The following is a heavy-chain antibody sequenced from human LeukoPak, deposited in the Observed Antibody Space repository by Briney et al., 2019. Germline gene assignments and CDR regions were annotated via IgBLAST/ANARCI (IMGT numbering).Heavy chain of an antibody. Sequence: PGGSLRLSCAASGFTFSSYWMSWVRQAPGKGLEWVANIKQDGSEKYYVDSVKGRFTISRDNAKNSLYLQMNSLRAEDTAVYYCARDPRAFYYDFWSGYPLFDYWGQGTLVTVSS. CDR3: ARDPRAFYYDFWSGYPLFDY. V-gene: IGHV3-7*01. CDR1: GFTFSSYW. D-gene: IGHD3-3*01. CDR2: IKQDGSEK. J-gene: IGHJ4*02.